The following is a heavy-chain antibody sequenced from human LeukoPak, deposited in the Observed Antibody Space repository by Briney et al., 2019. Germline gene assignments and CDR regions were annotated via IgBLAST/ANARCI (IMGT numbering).Heavy chain of an antibody. Sequence: SETLSLTCTVSGGSISSSSYYWGWIRQPPGKGLERIGSIYYSGSTYYNPSLKSRVTISVDTSKNQFSLKLSSVTAADTAVYYCARHSGYSGYDFDYWGQGTLVTVSS. J-gene: IGHJ4*02. CDR2: IYYSGST. V-gene: IGHV4-39*01. CDR1: GGSISSSSYY. D-gene: IGHD5-12*01. CDR3: ARHSGYSGYDFDY.